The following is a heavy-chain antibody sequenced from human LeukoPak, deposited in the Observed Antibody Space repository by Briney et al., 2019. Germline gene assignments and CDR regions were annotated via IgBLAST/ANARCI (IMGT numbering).Heavy chain of an antibody. V-gene: IGHV3-15*01. CDR2: IKSKTDGGTT. CDR3: TTLNYGLDFDY. Sequence: GGSLRLSCAASGFTFSNAWMSWVRQAPGKGLEWVGRIKSKTDGGTTDYAAPVKGRFTISRDDSKNTLYLQMNSLKTEDTAGYYCTTLNYGLDFDYWGQGTLVTVSS. J-gene: IGHJ4*02. CDR1: GFTFSNAW. D-gene: IGHD1-7*01.